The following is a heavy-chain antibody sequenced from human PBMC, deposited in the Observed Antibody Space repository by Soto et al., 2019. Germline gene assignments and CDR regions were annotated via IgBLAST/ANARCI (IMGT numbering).Heavy chain of an antibody. CDR1: GNTFTSYD. V-gene: IGHV1-8*01. Sequence: ALVQVSCKASGNTFTSYDINWVRQATGHGLEWMGWINPNSGNIGYAQKFQGRVTMTRDTAIRTAYMEVSRLRSDDTAVYYCARGRASGSYYLLDYWGQGTLVTVSS. CDR2: INPNSGNI. CDR3: ARGRASGSYYLLDY. J-gene: IGHJ4*02. D-gene: IGHD3-10*01.